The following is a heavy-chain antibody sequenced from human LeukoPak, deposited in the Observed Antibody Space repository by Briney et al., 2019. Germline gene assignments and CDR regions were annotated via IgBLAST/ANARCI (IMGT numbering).Heavy chain of an antibody. D-gene: IGHD3-22*01. CDR3: ARLKAYYYDSSGYCDY. Sequence: GGSLRLSCAASGFTFSSYSMNWVRQAPGKGLEWVSSISSSSSYIYYADSVKGRFTISRDNAKNSLYLQMNSLRAEDTAVYYCARLKAYYYDSSGYCDYWGQGTLVTVSS. V-gene: IGHV3-21*01. CDR1: GFTFSSYS. J-gene: IGHJ4*02. CDR2: ISSSSSYI.